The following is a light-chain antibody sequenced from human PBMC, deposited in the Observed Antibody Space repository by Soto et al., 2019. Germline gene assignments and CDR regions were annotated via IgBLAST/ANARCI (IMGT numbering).Light chain of an antibody. CDR1: ISDFVLYNY. J-gene: IGLJ1*01. Sequence: QSALTQPASVSGSPGQSITISCSGTISDFVLYNYVSWYQPHPGKAPKLMIYGVNNRPSGVSNRFSGSKSGNTASLTISGLQADDEADYYGSSYTTSSALQVFGTGTKVTVL. CDR2: GVN. V-gene: IGLV2-14*01. CDR3: SSYTTSSALQV.